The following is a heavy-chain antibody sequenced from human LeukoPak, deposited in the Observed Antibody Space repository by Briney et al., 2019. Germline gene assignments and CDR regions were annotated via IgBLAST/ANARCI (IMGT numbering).Heavy chain of an antibody. D-gene: IGHD4-17*01. CDR1: GYTFTSYG. Sequence: ASVKVSCKASGYTFTSYGISWVRQAPGQGLEWKGWINPNSGGTNYAQKFQGRVTMTRDTSISTAYMELSRLRSDDTAVYYCARDYGDLYYYFDYWGQGTLVTVSS. V-gene: IGHV1-2*02. CDR3: ARDYGDLYYYFDY. J-gene: IGHJ4*02. CDR2: INPNSGGT.